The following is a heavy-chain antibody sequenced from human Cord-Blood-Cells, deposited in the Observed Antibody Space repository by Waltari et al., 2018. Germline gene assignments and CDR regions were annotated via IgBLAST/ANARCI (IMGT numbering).Heavy chain of an antibody. CDR3: ATLVPIAARPSLDAFDI. V-gene: IGHV3-21*01. J-gene: IGHJ3*02. D-gene: IGHD6-6*01. Sequence: EVQLVESGGGLVKPGGSLRLSCAASGFTFSSYSMNWVRQAPGKGLGLVSSISSRSSYIYYADSVLGRFTLSRDNSKNSLYLQMNSLRAEDTAVYYCATLVPIAARPSLDAFDIWGQGTMVTVSS. CDR2: ISSRSSYI. CDR1: GFTFSSYS.